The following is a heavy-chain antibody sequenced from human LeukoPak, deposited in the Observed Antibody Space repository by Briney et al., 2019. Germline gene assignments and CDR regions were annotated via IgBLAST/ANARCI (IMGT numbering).Heavy chain of an antibody. J-gene: IGHJ4*02. CDR3: ARLGFKDTAMVTPGYFDY. CDR2: IYPGDSDT. D-gene: IGHD5-18*01. CDR1: GYSFTSYW. Sequence: GESLKISCRGSGYSFTSYWNGWVSQMPAKGLEWMGIIYPGDSDTRYSPSFQGQVTISADKSISTAYLQWSSLKASDTAMYYCARLGFKDTAMVTPGYFDYWGQGTLVTVSS. V-gene: IGHV5-51*01.